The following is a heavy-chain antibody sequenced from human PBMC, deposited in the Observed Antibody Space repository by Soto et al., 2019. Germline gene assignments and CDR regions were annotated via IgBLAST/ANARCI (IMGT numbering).Heavy chain of an antibody. V-gene: IGHV4-39*07. Sequence: SETLSLTCTVSGGSISSGGYYWSWIRQPPGKGLEWIGEINHSGSTNYNPSLKSRVTISVDTSKNQFSLKLSSVTAADTAVYYCARTYSSSWSPFDYRGQGTLVTVSS. D-gene: IGHD6-13*01. J-gene: IGHJ4*02. CDR2: INHSGST. CDR3: ARTYSSSWSPFDY. CDR1: GGSISSGGYY.